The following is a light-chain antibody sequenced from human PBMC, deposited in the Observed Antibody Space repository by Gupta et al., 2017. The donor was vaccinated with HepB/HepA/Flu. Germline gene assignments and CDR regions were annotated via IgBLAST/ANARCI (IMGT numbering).Light chain of an antibody. V-gene: IGLV2-14*03. Sequence: QSALTQTASVSGSPGPSITISCTGTSSDVGGYNYVSWYQQHPGKVPKLMIYDVSNRPSGISNRFSGSKSGNTASLTISGLQAEDEADYYCSSYRSGSTRVFGGGTKLTVL. J-gene: IGLJ3*02. CDR3: SSYRSGSTRV. CDR2: DVS. CDR1: SSDVGGYNY.